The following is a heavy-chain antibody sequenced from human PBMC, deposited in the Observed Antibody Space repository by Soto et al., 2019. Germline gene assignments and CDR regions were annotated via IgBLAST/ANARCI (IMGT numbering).Heavy chain of an antibody. V-gene: IGHV3-48*02. CDR2: ISDSGATK. J-gene: IGHJ6*02. CDR1: GFTFSNCG. Sequence: EVQLVESGGGLVQPGGSLRLSCAASGFTFSNCGMNWVRQTPGKGLEWVSYISDSGATKHYADSVKGRFTISRDNGKDSVFRQMNSLRDEDAAVYFCARCSRNSCCSYGVDVWGQGATVSGSS. CDR3: ARCSRNSCCSYGVDV. D-gene: IGHD2-15*01.